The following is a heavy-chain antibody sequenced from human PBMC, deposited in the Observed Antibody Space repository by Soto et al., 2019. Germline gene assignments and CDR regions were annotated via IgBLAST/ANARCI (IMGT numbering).Heavy chain of an antibody. J-gene: IGHJ6*02. CDR3: ARDLRFLEWLTYGMDV. Sequence: GSLRLSCAASGFTVSSNYMSWVRQAPGKGLEWVSVIYSGGSTYYADSVKGRFTISRDNSKNTLYLQMNSLRAEDTAVYYCARDLRFLEWLTYGMDVWGQGTTVTVSS. V-gene: IGHV3-53*01. D-gene: IGHD3-3*01. CDR2: IYSGGST. CDR1: GFTVSSNY.